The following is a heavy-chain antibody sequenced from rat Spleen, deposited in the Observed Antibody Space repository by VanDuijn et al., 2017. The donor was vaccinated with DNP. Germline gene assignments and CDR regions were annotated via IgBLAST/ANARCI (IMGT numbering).Heavy chain of an antibody. Sequence: EVQLVESGGGLVQPGRSLKLSCAASGFTFSDYYMAWVRQAPTKGLEWVAYISYDGGSTYYGDSVKGRFTISRDNAKSTLYLQMNSLRSEDMATYYCARHGFGADYWGQGVMVTVSS. CDR2: ISYDGGST. CDR3: ARHGFGADY. V-gene: IGHV5-22*01. D-gene: IGHD4-3*01. J-gene: IGHJ2*01. CDR1: GFTFSDYY.